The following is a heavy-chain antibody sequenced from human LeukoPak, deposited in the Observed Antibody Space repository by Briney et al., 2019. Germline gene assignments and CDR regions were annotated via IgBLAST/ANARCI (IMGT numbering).Heavy chain of an antibody. D-gene: IGHD3-10*01. CDR1: GFTFRSYG. J-gene: IGHJ5*02. V-gene: IGHV3-30*02. Sequence: GGSLRLSCAASGFTFRSYGMHWVRQAPGKGLEWVAFIRYDGNNKYYADSVKGRFTIFRDNSRNTLYLQMNSLRTEDTAVYHCARSPDYYGSGSLNWFDPWGQGTLVTVPS. CDR2: IRYDGNNK. CDR3: ARSPDYYGSGSLNWFDP.